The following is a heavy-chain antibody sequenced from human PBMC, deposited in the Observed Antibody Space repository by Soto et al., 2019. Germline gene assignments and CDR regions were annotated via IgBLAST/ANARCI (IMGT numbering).Heavy chain of an antibody. CDR1: GFTFDDYA. CDR3: AKDLSFTPGAFDI. Sequence: EVQLVESGGGLVQPGRSLRLSCAASGFTFDDYAMHWVRQAPGKGLEWVSGISWNSGSIGYADSVKGRFTISRDNAKNSLYLQMNSLRAEDTALYYCAKDLSFTPGAFDIWGQGTMVTVSS. J-gene: IGHJ3*02. CDR2: ISWNSGSI. V-gene: IGHV3-9*01.